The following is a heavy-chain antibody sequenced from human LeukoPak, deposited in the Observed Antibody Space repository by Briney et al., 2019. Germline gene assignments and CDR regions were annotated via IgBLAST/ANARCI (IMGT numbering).Heavy chain of an antibody. CDR1: GGTFSSHA. CDR3: ARAPFHFDSSGFSVDAFDV. CDR2: TTPIFGSA. D-gene: IGHD3-22*01. J-gene: IGHJ3*01. V-gene: IGHV1-69*05. Sequence: SVKVSCKASGGTFSSHAVSWARQAPGQGLEWMGGTTPIFGSAEYAQKLQGRVTITTDESTSTAYMVLSSLRSEDTAVYYCARAPFHFDSSGFSVDAFDVWGQGTMVTVSS.